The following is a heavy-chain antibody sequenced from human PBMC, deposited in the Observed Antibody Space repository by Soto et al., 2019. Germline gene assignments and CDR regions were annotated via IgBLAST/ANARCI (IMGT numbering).Heavy chain of an antibody. CDR2: ISSSGSTI. Sequence: LSLSCAASGFTFSIYEMNWVRQAPGKGLEWVSYISSSGSTIYYADSVKGRFTISRDNAKNSLYLQMNSLRAEDTAVYYCARTSIAVAPDYWGQGTLVTVSS. J-gene: IGHJ4*02. CDR3: ARTSIAVAPDY. CDR1: GFTFSIYE. V-gene: IGHV3-48*03. D-gene: IGHD6-19*01.